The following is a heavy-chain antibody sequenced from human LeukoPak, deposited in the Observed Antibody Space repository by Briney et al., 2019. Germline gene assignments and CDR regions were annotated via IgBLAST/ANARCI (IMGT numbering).Heavy chain of an antibody. V-gene: IGHV4-59*01. J-gene: IGHJ4*02. CDR1: DDSITMYY. Sequence: PSETLSLTCSVSDDSITMYYWTWIRQPPGKGLEWIGYVDHTGSTNFNPSLNGRVSISRDTTKNLFSLRLRSVTAADTAVYYCASVPLKDCSGGSCYTENYYFDYWGQGTLVTVSS. CDR2: VDHTGST. CDR3: ASVPLKDCSGGSCYTENYYFDY. D-gene: IGHD2-15*01.